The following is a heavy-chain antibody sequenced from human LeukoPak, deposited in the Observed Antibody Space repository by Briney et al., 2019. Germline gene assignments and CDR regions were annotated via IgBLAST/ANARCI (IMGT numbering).Heavy chain of an antibody. CDR3: AREPYYYDSSGYAYYYYMDV. V-gene: IGHV1-18*01. CDR1: GYTFTSYG. D-gene: IGHD3-22*01. CDR2: ISAYNGNT. J-gene: IGHJ6*03. Sequence: ASVKVSCKASGYTFTSYGISWVRQAPGQGLEWMGWISAYNGNTNYAQKLQGRVTMTTDTSTSTAYMELSRLRSDDTAVYYCAREPYYYDSSGYAYYYYMDVWGKGTTVTVSS.